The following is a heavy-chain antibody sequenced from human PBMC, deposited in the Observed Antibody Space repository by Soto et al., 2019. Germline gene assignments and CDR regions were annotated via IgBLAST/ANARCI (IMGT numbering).Heavy chain of an antibody. J-gene: IGHJ4*02. V-gene: IGHV3-23*01. CDR2: VSASGLNT. CDR1: GFTFSTYA. Sequence: PGGSLRLSCAASGFTFSTYAMAWVRQAPGKGLEWVSGVSASGLNTDYADPVKGRFYISRDNSKNTVSLHMNSLRAEDTALYYCAKVRPRRPSEYFFNFGGREPPVPVS. CDR3: AKVRPRRPSEYFFNF. D-gene: IGHD3-9*01.